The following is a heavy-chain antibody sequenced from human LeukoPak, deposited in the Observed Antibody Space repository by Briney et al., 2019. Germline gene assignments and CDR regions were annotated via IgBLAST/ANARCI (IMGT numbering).Heavy chain of an antibody. D-gene: IGHD1-1*01. Sequence: GGSLRLSCAASGFTFTNAWMNWVRQPPGKGLEWVGRIFSKTDGGATDYAAPVKGRFIISRDDSKNTLYLQMNSLQTEDTAVYYCTDWDAARFDYWGQVSLVTASS. CDR3: TDWDAARFDY. J-gene: IGHJ4*02. CDR2: IFSKTDGGAT. V-gene: IGHV3-15*01. CDR1: GFTFTNAW.